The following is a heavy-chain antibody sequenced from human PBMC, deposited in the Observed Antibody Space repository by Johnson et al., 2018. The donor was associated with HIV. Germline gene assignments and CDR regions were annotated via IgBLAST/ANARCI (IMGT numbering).Heavy chain of an antibody. CDR1: GFTFSTYD. CDR2: IDTAGGT. V-gene: IGHV3-13*04. J-gene: IGHJ3*02. Sequence: VQLVESGGGLVQPGGSLRLSCAASGFTFSTYDMHWVRQATGKGLEWVSAIDTAGGTYYSGSVKGRFTISRDNSKNTLYLQMDSLRTEDTAVYYCARDVGAFDIWGQGTMVTVSS. CDR3: ARDVGAFDI.